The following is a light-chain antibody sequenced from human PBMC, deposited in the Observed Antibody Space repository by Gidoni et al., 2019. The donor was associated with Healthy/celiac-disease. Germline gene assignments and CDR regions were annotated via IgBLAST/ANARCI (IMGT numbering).Light chain of an antibody. CDR1: QSTSSY. CDR3: QQSYSTPRYT. CDR2: AAS. Sequence: SQMTHSPSSLSASVGDRVTITCRASQSTSSYLNWYQQKPGKDPKLLIYAASSLQSGVPSRFSGSGSGTDFTLTISSLQPEDFATYYCQQSYSTPRYTFGQGTKLEIK. V-gene: IGKV1-39*01. J-gene: IGKJ2*01.